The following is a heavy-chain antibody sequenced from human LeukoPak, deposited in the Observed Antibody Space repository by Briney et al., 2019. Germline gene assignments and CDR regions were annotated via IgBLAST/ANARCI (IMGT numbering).Heavy chain of an antibody. CDR2: IIPIFGTA. D-gene: IGHD3-10*01. Sequence: SVKVSCKASGGTFSSYAISWVRQAPGQGLEWMGGIIPIFGTANYAQKFQGRVTITTDESTSTAYMELSSLRSEDTAVYYCARGRMVRGVTWWFDPWGQGTLVTVSS. V-gene: IGHV1-69*05. J-gene: IGHJ5*02. CDR3: ARGRMVRGVTWWFDP. CDR1: GGTFSSYA.